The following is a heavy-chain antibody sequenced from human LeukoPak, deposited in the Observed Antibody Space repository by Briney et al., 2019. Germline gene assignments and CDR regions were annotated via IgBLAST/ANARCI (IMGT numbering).Heavy chain of an antibody. D-gene: IGHD1-26*01. CDR1: GGSITTTNW. Sequence: KSSGTLSLTCAVSGGSITTTNWWNWVRQSPGKGLEWIGTIYYSGSTYYNPSLKSRVTISVDTSKNQFSLKLSSVTAADTAVYYCARGEVVGAIYFDYWGQGTLVTVSS. CDR3: ARGEVVGAIYFDY. J-gene: IGHJ4*02. V-gene: IGHV4-4*02. CDR2: IYYSGST.